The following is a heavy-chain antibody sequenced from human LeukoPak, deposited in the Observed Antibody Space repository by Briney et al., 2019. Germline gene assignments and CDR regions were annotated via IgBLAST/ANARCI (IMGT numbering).Heavy chain of an antibody. CDR1: GYNFTTYW. J-gene: IGHJ6*03. D-gene: IGHD3-10*01. CDR3: ARRAPTTMVRGVDPYSYYYMDV. Sequence: GESLKISCKGSGYNFTTYWIAWVRQMPGKGLEWMGIIYPDDSDTRYSPSFQGQVTISADKSISTAYLQWSSLKASDSAMYYCARRAPTTMVRGVDPYSYYYMDVWGKGTTVTVSS. V-gene: IGHV5-51*01. CDR2: IYPDDSDT.